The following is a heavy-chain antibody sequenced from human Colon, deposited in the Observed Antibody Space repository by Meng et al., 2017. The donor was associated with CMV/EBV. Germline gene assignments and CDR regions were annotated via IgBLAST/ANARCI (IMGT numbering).Heavy chain of an antibody. D-gene: IGHD2-15*01. CDR1: GFTVSSNY. J-gene: IGHJ5*02. CDR3: ARDTPHNAFEP. CDR2: IDNEGSGA. V-gene: IGHV3-74*01. Sequence: GGSLRLSCAASGFTVSSNYMSWVRQPPGGGLVWLSRIDNEGSGAIYADSVRGRFTVSRDNARNTVYLQMNNLRDEDTAVYYCARDTPHNAFEPWGHGTLVTVSS.